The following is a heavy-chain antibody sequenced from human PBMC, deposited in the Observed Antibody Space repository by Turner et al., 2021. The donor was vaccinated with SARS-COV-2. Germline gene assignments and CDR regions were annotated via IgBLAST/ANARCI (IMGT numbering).Heavy chain of an antibody. D-gene: IGHD3-10*01. CDR3: AKDSGAVDGSFDF. J-gene: IGHJ4*02. V-gene: IGHV1-2*02. Sequence: QVQLVKSGTEVRKPGTSVKVSCNASGYRFNGYYIHWVREAAGQGLEWMGWINPNTGATNYAQKSQGRVTLNSETSIRTVYMERTRMRADDTAVYYCAKDSGAVDGSFDFWGQGSLVAVSS. CDR1: GYRFNGYY. CDR2: INPNTGAT.